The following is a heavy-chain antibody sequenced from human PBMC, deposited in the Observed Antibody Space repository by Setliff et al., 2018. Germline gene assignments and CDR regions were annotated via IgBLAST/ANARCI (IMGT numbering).Heavy chain of an antibody. Sequence: KPSETLSLTCIVSGDSISGYSWSWIRQAPGKGLEWIGYIQKRGSTTTKYNPSLGSRISMSIDTSKNQFSLQLSSVSDGDTAVYYCARDQFSSGWYGPPESYFDCWGQGAQVTVPQ. D-gene: IGHD6-19*01. CDR1: GDSISGYS. CDR3: ARDQFSSGWYGPPESYFDC. J-gene: IGHJ4*02. CDR2: IQKRGSTTT. V-gene: IGHV4-59*01.